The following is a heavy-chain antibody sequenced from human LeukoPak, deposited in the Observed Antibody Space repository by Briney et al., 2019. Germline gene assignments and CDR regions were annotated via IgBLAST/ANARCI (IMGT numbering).Heavy chain of an antibody. D-gene: IGHD6-13*01. CDR1: GFTFSSYS. CDR2: ISSSSSYI. V-gene: IGHV3-21*01. Sequence: PGGSLRLSCAASGFTFSSYSMNWVRQAPGKGLEWVSSISSSSSYIYYADSVKGRFTISRDNANNSLYLQMNSQRAEDTAVYYCARDSQIAAAGSGIDYWGQGTLVTVSS. J-gene: IGHJ4*02. CDR3: ARDSQIAAAGSGIDY.